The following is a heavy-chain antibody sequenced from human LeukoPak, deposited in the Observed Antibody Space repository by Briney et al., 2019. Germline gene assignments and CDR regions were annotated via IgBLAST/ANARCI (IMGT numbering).Heavy chain of an antibody. V-gene: IGHV3-23*01. CDR2: ISGSGGST. D-gene: IGHD4-17*01. Sequence: GGSLRLSCAASGFTFSSYAMSWVRQAPGKGLGWVSAISGSGGSTYYADSVKGRFTISRDNSKNTLYLQMNSLRAEDTAVYYCAKDLFNGDDDNGFDPWGQGTLVTVSS. CDR3: AKDLFNGDDDNGFDP. CDR1: GFTFSSYA. J-gene: IGHJ5*02.